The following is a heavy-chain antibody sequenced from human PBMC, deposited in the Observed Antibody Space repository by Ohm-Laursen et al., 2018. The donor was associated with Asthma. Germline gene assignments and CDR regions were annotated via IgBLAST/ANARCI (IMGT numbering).Heavy chain of an antibody. CDR1: GYTFSRYS. Sequence: SLRLSCTASGYTFSRYSIHWVRQIPGKGLEWVASISTASSFIYYADSVRGRFTTSRDNAKNSVYLQMNSLRAEDTAVYYCARDLYPGFDYWGQGTLVTVSS. J-gene: IGHJ4*02. CDR3: ARDLYPGFDY. CDR2: ISTASSFI. V-gene: IGHV3-21*04. D-gene: IGHD3-16*02.